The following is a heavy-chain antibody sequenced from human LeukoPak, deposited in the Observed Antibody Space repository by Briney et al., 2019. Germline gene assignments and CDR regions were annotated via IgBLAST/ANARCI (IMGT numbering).Heavy chain of an antibody. CDR1: GFTFSSYS. D-gene: IGHD3-22*01. Sequence: GGSLRLSCAAFGFTFSSYSMNWVRQAPGKGLEWVSSINSASSYIDYADSVKGRFPISRDNAKNSLYLQMDSLRAEDTAVYYCARHSYYDSSAYLYYFDYWGQGTLVTVSS. V-gene: IGHV3-21*01. CDR3: ARHSYYDSSAYLYYFDY. J-gene: IGHJ4*02. CDR2: INSASSYI.